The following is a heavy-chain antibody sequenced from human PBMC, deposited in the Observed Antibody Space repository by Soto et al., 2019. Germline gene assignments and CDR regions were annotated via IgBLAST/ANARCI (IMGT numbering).Heavy chain of an antibody. Sequence: QVQLVQSGAEVKKPGSSVKVSCKASGGTFSSYTISWVRQAPGQGLEWMGRIIPILGIANYAQKFQGRVTITAYKSTSTAYMELSSLRSEDTAVDYCARTHNWNDADHRGQGTLVTVSS. CDR3: ARTHNWNDADH. CDR2: IIPILGIA. V-gene: IGHV1-69*02. D-gene: IGHD1-1*01. CDR1: GGTFSSYT. J-gene: IGHJ5*02.